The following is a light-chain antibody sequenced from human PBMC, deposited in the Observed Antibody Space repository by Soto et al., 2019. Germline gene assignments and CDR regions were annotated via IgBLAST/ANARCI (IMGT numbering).Light chain of an antibody. J-gene: IGKJ1*01. CDR2: GAS. CDR3: QQYGSSPGT. V-gene: IGKV3-20*01. Sequence: EIVLTQSPGTLSLSPGEIATLSCRASQSVSSSYLDCYQQRPGQAPRLLIYGASSRAIGIPDRFSGSGSGTDFTLTISRLEPEDFAVYYCQQYGSSPGTFGQGTKVDIK. CDR1: QSVSSSY.